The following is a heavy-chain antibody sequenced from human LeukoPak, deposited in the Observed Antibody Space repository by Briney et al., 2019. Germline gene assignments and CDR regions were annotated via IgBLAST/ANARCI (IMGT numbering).Heavy chain of an antibody. D-gene: IGHD4-17*01. CDR1: GFTFSSYS. Sequence: GGSLRLSCAASGFTFSSYSMHWVRQAPGKGLEWVAVISYDGSNKYYADSVKGRFTISRDNSKNTLYLQMNSLRAEDTAVYYCAKEKEGGYGDYVGLFDYWGQGTLVTVSS. CDR3: AKEKEGGYGDYVGLFDY. V-gene: IGHV3-30*18. J-gene: IGHJ4*02. CDR2: ISYDGSNK.